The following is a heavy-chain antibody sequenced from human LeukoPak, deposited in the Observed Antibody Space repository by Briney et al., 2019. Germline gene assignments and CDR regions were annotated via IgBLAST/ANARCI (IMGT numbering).Heavy chain of an antibody. CDR1: GGSISSYY. V-gene: IGHV4-59*01. J-gene: IGHJ4*02. CDR2: IYYSGST. Sequence: PSETLSLTCTVSGGSISSYYWSWIRQPPGKGLEWIGYIYYSGSTNYNPPLKSRVTISVDTSKNQFSLKLSSVTAADTAVYYCARGMVRGVINPFDYWGQGTLVTVSS. CDR3: ARGMVRGVINPFDY. D-gene: IGHD3-10*01.